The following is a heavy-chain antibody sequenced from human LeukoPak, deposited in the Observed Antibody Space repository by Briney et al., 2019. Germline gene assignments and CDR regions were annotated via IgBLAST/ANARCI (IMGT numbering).Heavy chain of an antibody. J-gene: IGHJ4*02. CDR3: ARGGVQGYSSSWPFDY. CDR1: GDSISTDSYY. Sequence: PSETLSLTCTVSGDSISTDSYYWSWVRQPAGKGLEWIERIYTSGSTNYNPSLKSRVTMSVDTSKNQFSLKLSSVTAADTAVYYCARGGVQGYSSSWPFDYWGQGALVTVSS. D-gene: IGHD6-13*01. CDR2: IYTSGST. V-gene: IGHV4-61*02.